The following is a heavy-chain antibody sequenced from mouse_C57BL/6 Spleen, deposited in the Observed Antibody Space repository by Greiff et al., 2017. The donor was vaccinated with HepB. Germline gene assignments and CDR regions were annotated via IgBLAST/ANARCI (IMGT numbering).Heavy chain of an antibody. D-gene: IGHD2-5*01. V-gene: IGHV1-72*01. CDR3: ARLRDYSNLDY. CDR1: GYTFTSYW. CDR2: IDPNSGGT. J-gene: IGHJ2*01. Sequence: QVQLKQPGAELVKPGASVKLSCKASGYTFTSYWMHWVKQRPGRGLEWIGRIDPNSGGTKYNEKFKSKATLTVDKPSSTAYMQLSSLRSEDSAVYYCARLRDYSNLDYWGQGTTLTVSS.